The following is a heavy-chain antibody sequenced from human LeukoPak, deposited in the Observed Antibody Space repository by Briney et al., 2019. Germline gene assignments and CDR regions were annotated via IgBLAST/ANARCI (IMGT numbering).Heavy chain of an antibody. CDR2: IYPGDSDT. Sequence: GESLKISCKGSGYSFTSYWIGWVRQMPGKGLEWMGIIYPGDSDTRYSPSFQGQVTISADKSISTAYLQWSSLKASDTAMYYCARGGPYDFWSGETYYYYGMDVWGQGTTVTVSS. J-gene: IGHJ6*02. CDR3: ARGGPYDFWSGETYYYYGMDV. CDR1: GYSFTSYW. D-gene: IGHD3-3*01. V-gene: IGHV5-51*01.